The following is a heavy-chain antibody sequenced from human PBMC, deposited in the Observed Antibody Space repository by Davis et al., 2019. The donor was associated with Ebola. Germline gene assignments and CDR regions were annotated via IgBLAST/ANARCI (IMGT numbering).Heavy chain of an antibody. J-gene: IGHJ6*04. CDR2: ISGSGGST. CDR3: AKDLFSASYCSGGSCYRGMNV. V-gene: IGHV3-23*01. CDR1: GFTFSSYA. D-gene: IGHD2-15*01. Sequence: PGGSLRLSCAASGFTFSSYAMSWVRQAPGKGLEWVSAISGSGGSTYYADSVKGRFTISRDNSKNTLYLQMNSLRAEDTAVYYCAKDLFSASYCSGGSCYRGMNVWGKGTTVTVSS.